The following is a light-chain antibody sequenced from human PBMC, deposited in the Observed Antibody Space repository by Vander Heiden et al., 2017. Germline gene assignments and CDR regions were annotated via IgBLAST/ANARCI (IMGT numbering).Light chain of an antibody. J-gene: IGKJ1*01. CDR2: WAS. CDR3: QQDYSTPRT. V-gene: IGKV4-1*01. CDR1: QSVLYSSNNKNY. Sequence: DIVMTQSPDSLAVSLGERATINCKSRQSVLYSSNNKNYLAWYQQKPGRPPKLLIYWASTRESGVPDRFSGSGSGTDFTLTISSLQADDVAVYYCQQDYSTPRTFGQGTKGEIK.